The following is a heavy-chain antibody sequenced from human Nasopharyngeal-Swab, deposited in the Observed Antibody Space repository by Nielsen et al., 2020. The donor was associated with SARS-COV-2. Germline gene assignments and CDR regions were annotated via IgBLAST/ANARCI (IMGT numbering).Heavy chain of an antibody. V-gene: IGHV3-9*01. D-gene: IGHD3-10*01. CDR2: INWNSGSP. CDR3: AKDMGNYYGSTRMDV. Sequence: SLKISCTTSGFTFGDYAMSWVRQAPGKGLEWVSGINWNSGSPGYADSVKGRFTISRDNAKNTLYLQMNSLRPEDTALYYCAKDMGNYYGSTRMDVWGQGTTVTVSS. J-gene: IGHJ6*02. CDR1: GFTFGDYA.